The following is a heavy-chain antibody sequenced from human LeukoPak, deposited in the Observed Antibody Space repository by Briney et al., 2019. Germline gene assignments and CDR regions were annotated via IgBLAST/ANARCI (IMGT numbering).Heavy chain of an antibody. Sequence: PSETLSLTCTVSGGSISSYYWSWIRQPPGKGLEWIGYIYYSGSTNYNPSLKSRVTISVDTSKNQFSLKLSSVTAADTAVYYCARGSSSWYRVNWFDPWGQGTLVTVSS. CDR2: IYYSGST. J-gene: IGHJ5*02. CDR3: ARGSSSWYRVNWFDP. CDR1: GGSISSYY. D-gene: IGHD6-13*01. V-gene: IGHV4-59*01.